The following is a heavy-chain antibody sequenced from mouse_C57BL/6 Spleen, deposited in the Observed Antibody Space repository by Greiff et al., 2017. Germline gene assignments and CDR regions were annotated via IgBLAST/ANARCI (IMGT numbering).Heavy chain of an antibody. CDR2: IWGDGST. J-gene: IGHJ3*01. D-gene: IGHD6-1*01. V-gene: IGHV2-3*01. CDR3: AKGSAGFAY. Sequence: QVQLQQSGPGLVAPSQSLSITCNVSGFSLTSYCVSWVRQPPGKGLEWLGVIWGDGSTNYHSALISRLSISKDNTKGKVFLKQNSLQTDDTATYYCAKGSAGFAYWGQGTLVTVSA. CDR1: GFSLTSYC.